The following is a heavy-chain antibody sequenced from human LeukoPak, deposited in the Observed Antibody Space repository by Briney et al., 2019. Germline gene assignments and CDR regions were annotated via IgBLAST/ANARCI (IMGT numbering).Heavy chain of an antibody. CDR3: ARADSYGSILDY. V-gene: IGHV3-7*04. CDR1: GFTFSNYW. J-gene: IGHJ4*02. CDR2: IDQYGRAK. Sequence: GGSLRLSCAASGFTFSNYWMSWFRQAPGKGLEWVASIDQYGRAKYYVDSVRGRFTFSRDNTKNSLHLQMNSLRAEDTAVYYCARADSYGSILDYWGQGTRVIDSS. D-gene: IGHD5-18*01.